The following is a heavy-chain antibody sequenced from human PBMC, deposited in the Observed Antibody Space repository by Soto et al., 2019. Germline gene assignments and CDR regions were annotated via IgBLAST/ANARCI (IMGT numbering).Heavy chain of an antibody. CDR3: VVHGDIVVVPAAHAFDI. Sequence: EASVKVSCKASGGTFSIYTIIWVRQAPGQGLEWMGRIIPILGIANYAQKFQGRVTITADKSTSTAYMELSSLRSEDTAVYYCVVHGDIVVVPAAHAFDIWGQGTMVTVSS. CDR2: IIPILGIA. V-gene: IGHV1-69*02. D-gene: IGHD2-2*01. J-gene: IGHJ3*02. CDR1: GGTFSIYT.